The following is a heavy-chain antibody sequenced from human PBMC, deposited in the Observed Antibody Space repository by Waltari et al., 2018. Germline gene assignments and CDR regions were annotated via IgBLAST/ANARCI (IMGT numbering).Heavy chain of an antibody. J-gene: IGHJ4*02. D-gene: IGHD2-15*01. CDR3: ATGGYCSGGSCGHFDY. CDR1: GFTFSSYA. Sequence: EVQLLESGGGLVQPGGSLRLSCAASGFTFSSYAMSWVRQAPGKGLEGVSTIRGSGGSTYYADSVKGRFTISRDNSKNTLYLQMNSLRAEDTAVYYCATGGYCSGGSCGHFDYWGQGTLVTVSS. CDR2: IRGSGGST. V-gene: IGHV3-23*01.